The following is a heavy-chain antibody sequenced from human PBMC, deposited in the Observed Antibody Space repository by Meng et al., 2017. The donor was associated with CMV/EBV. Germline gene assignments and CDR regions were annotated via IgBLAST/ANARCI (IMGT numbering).Heavy chain of an antibody. CDR1: GGSFSGYY. CDR3: ARGSGYSYGYYYYYYGMDV. CDR2: INHSGST. J-gene: IGHJ6*02. V-gene: IGHV4-34*01. D-gene: IGHD5-18*01. Sequence: ETLSLTCAVYGGSFSGYYWSWIRQPPGKGLEWIGEINHSGSTNYNPSLKSRVTISVDTSKNQFSLKLSSVTAADTAVYYCARGSGYSYGYYYYYYGMDVWGQGTTVTVSS.